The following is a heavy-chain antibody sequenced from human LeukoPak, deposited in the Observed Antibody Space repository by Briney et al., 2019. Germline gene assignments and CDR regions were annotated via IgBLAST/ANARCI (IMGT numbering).Heavy chain of an antibody. CDR2: INPYSGDT. CDR3: ARDQVTQQWLANFDY. J-gene: IGHJ4*02. Sequence: GASVKVSCKASGYSFTGYYMNWVRQAPGQGFEWMGWINPYSGDTKYAQKFQGRVTVTRDTSISTVYMDFSRLRSDDTAVYYCARDQVTQQWLANFDYWGQGTLVTVSS. V-gene: IGHV1-2*02. CDR1: GYSFTGYY. D-gene: IGHD6-19*01.